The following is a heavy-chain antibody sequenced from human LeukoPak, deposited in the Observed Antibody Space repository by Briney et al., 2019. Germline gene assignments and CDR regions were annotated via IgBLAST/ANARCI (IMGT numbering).Heavy chain of an antibody. D-gene: IGHD3-16*01. J-gene: IGHJ4*02. V-gene: IGHV4-34*01. Sequence: GSLRLSCAASGFTFSDYYMSWIRQAPGKGLEWIGEINHSGSTNYNPSLKSRVTISVDTSKNQFSLKLSSVAAADTAVYYCARGPPLVLYDYVWGSYDYWGQGTLVTVSS. CDR3: ARGPPLVLYDYVWGSYDY. CDR2: INHSGST. CDR1: GFTFSDYY.